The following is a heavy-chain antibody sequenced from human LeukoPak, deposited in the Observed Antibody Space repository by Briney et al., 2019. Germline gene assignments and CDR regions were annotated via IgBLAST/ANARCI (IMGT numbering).Heavy chain of an antibody. J-gene: IGHJ4*02. CDR1: GFTFSTYA. D-gene: IGHD2-2*01. CDR3: ARDKGYCTTTSCYSIGGYFDY. Sequence: GGSLRLSCAASGFTFSTYAMHWARHAPGKGLECLPVISKDGSNRYAEFVKGRCGISRDSSRHTGYLQMMSLRDEDTAVYYCARDKGYCTTTSCYSIGGYFDYWGQGTLVTVSS. CDR2: ISKDGSNR. V-gene: IGHV3-30*09.